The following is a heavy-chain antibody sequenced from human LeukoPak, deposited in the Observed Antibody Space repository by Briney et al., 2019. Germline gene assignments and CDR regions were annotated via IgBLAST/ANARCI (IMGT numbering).Heavy chain of an antibody. V-gene: IGHV4-61*01. CDR1: GGSVSSGSYY. Sequence: PSETLSLTCTVSGGSVSSGSYYWSWIRRPPGKGLEWIGYIYYSGSSNYTPYLKSRVTISVDTSNNQFCLKLSSVTAADTDVYYCARVRGWDCTSGVCESSSWFDPWGQGTLVTVSS. D-gene: IGHD2-8*01. J-gene: IGHJ5*02. CDR2: IYYSGSS. CDR3: ARVRGWDCTSGVCESSSWFDP.